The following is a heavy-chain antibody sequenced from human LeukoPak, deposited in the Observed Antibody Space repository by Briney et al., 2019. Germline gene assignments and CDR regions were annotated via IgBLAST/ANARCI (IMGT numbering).Heavy chain of an antibody. CDR3: ARAYCGGDCYLVSAFDI. CDR1: GFTFSSYA. Sequence: PGGSLRLSCAASGFTFSSYAMHWVRQAPGKGLEWVAVISYDGSNKYYADSVKGRFTISRDNSKNTLYLQMNSLRAEDTAVYYCARAYCGGDCYLVSAFDIWGQGTMVTVSS. D-gene: IGHD2-21*02. CDR2: ISYDGSNK. V-gene: IGHV3-30-3*01. J-gene: IGHJ3*02.